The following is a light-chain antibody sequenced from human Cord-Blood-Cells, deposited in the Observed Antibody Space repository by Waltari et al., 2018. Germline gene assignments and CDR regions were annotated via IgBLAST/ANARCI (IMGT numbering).Light chain of an antibody. CDR1: QSLSSY. CDR2: VAS. V-gene: IGKV1-39*01. J-gene: IGKJ2*01. Sequence: DIQMPQSPSSLSASVGDRVTITCRASQSLSSYLNWYQQQPGKAPKLLINVASSLQSGVPSRFSGSGSGTDFTLTISSLQPEDFATYYCQQSYSTPYTFGQGTKLEIK. CDR3: QQSYSTPYT.